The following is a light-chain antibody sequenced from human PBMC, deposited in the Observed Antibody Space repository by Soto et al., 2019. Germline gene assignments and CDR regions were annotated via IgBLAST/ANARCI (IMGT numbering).Light chain of an antibody. CDR2: EVT. J-gene: IGLJ1*01. CDR3: SSYRSSSTYV. Sequence: QSALTQPASVSGSPGQSITISCTGTSNDVGSYNYVSWHQQHPGQAPKLMIYEVTNRASGVPDRFSASKSGNTASLTISGLQAGDEADYYCSSYRSSSTYVFGTGTKLTVL. V-gene: IGLV2-14*01. CDR1: SNDVGSYNY.